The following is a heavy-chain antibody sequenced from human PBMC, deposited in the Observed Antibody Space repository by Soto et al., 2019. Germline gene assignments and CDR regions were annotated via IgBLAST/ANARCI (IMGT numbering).Heavy chain of an antibody. CDR3: ARQVPDDFWSGYYGYYYYMDV. D-gene: IGHD3-3*01. CDR2: IYPGDSDT. CDR1: GYSFTSYW. V-gene: IGHV5-51*01. J-gene: IGHJ6*03. Sequence: PGESLKISCKGSGYSFTSYWIGWVRQMPGKGLEWMGIIYPGDSDTRYSPSFQGQVTISADKSISTAYLQWSSLKASDTAMYYCARQVPDDFWSGYYGYYYYMDVWGKGTTVTVSS.